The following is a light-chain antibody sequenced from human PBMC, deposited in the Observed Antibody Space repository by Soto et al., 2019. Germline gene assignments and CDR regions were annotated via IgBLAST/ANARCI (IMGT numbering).Light chain of an antibody. J-gene: IGKJ1*01. CDR1: QSVSTR. CDR2: DAS. Sequence: DIQMTQSPSSLSASVGDRVTIICRASQSVSTRLAWYQQKPGKAPKVLIYDASSLGTGVPSRFSGSGSGTEFTLTITSLQPDDFATYYCQQYSSNSAFGPGTKVDI. V-gene: IGKV1-5*02. CDR3: QQYSSNSA.